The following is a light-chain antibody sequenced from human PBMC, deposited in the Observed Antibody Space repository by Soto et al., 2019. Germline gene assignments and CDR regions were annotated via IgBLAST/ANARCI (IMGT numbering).Light chain of an antibody. Sequence: DIQMTQSPSTLSVSIGDRVTITCRASESISSWLAWYQQKPGKAPNLLIYKASSLESGVPSRFSGNVYGPEFTLTISSLQPDDFATYYCQQFHSYSPYTFGQGTKLQIK. CDR2: KAS. CDR3: QQFHSYSPYT. CDR1: ESISSW. V-gene: IGKV1-5*03. J-gene: IGKJ2*01.